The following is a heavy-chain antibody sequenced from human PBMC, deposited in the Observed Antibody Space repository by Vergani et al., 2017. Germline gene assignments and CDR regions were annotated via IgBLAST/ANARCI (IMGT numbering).Heavy chain of an antibody. CDR2: VSYPGNS. J-gene: IGHJ5*02. CDR3: TRHWAMVAANNWFDP. D-gene: IGHD2-15*01. CDR1: GVPINNSGYY. V-gene: IGHV4-39*01. Sequence: QLQLQESGPGLVKPSETVSLLRTVSGVPINNSGYYWGWVRQPPGKGLDWIGTVSYPGNSHYSPSLKSRVTISVDTSKNHVSLTLTSVTAADTAVYYCTRHWAMVAANNWFDPWGQGTLVTVSS.